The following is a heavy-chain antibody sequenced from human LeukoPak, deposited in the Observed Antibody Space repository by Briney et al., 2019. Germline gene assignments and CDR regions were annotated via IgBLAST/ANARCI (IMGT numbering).Heavy chain of an antibody. CDR2: IIPIFGTA. D-gene: IGHD4-17*01. Sequence: ASVKVFCKASGGNCSSYAISWVRQAPGQGLEWMGGIIPIFGTANYAQKFQGRVTITADESTRTGYMELSGLRSEDTAVYYCARDLLSPGVTTGVDAFDIWPQGTMVSVSS. CDR1: GGNCSSYA. V-gene: IGHV1-69*01. J-gene: IGHJ3*02. CDR3: ARDLLSPGVTTGVDAFDI.